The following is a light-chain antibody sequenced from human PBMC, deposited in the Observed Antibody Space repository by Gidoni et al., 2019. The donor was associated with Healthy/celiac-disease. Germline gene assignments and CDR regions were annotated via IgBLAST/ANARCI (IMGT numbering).Light chain of an antibody. CDR3: QQSYSTLYT. CDR1: QSISSY. V-gene: IGKV1-39*01. Sequence: DIQMTHSPSSLSASVGDRVTITCRASQSISSYLNWYQQKPGKAPKRLIYAAASLQSGVPSRFSGSGSGTDFTLTISSLQPEDFATYYCQQSYSTLYTFGQGTKLEIK. CDR2: AAA. J-gene: IGKJ2*01.